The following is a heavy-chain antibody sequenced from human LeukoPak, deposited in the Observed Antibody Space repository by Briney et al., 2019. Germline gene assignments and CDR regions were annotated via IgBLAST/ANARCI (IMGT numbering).Heavy chain of an antibody. D-gene: IGHD3-22*01. J-gene: IGHJ4*02. CDR3: ARDYYYDSSGYVDY. V-gene: IGHV1-18*01. CDR2: ISAYNGNT. Sequence: EASVKVSCKASGYTFTSYGISWVRQAPGQGLEWMGWISAYNGNTNYAQRVQGRVTMTTDTSTSTAYMELRSLRSDDTAVYYCARDYYYDSSGYVDYWGQGTLVTVSS. CDR1: GYTFTSYG.